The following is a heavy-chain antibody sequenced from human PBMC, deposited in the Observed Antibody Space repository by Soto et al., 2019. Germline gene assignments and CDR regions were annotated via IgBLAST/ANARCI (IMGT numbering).Heavy chain of an antibody. D-gene: IGHD4-17*01. J-gene: IGHJ4*02. V-gene: IGHV3-23*01. CDR3: AKLTTSSTGPRYFDF. CDR1: GFPFNSHT. Sequence: GGSLRLSCVAYGFPFNSHTMNWVRQAPGKGPERVSGITGSSASKFYADAVKGRFTISRDNSKNTLYLQMNSLRAEDTAVYYCAKLTTSSTGPRYFDFWGQGTLVTVSS. CDR2: ITGSSASK.